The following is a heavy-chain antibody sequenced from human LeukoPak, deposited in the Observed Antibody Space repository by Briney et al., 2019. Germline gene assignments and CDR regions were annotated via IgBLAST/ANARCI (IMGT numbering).Heavy chain of an antibody. J-gene: IGHJ4*02. V-gene: IGHV1-46*01. Sequence: ASVKVSCKASGYTFTRHYMHWVRQAPGQGLEWMRIITPSGGSTSYAQKFQRRVTITRDTSPRTVYMELRRQRSEDTDVYFCARGICYFDFWGQGTEVRFSS. CDR3: ARGICYFDF. CDR1: GYTFTRHY. CDR2: ITPSGGST.